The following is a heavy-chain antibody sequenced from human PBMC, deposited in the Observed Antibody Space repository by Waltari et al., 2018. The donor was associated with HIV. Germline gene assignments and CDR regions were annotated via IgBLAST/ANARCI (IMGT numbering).Heavy chain of an antibody. CDR3: ARETYYDYVWGSYRPPLDY. D-gene: IGHD3-16*02. CDR2: IIPILGIA. Sequence: QVQLVQSGAEVKKPGSSVKVSCKASGGTFSSYAISWVRQAPGPGLEWMGRIIPILGIANYAQKFQGRVTITADKSTSTAYMELSSLRSEDTAVYYCARETYYDYVWGSYRPPLDYWGQGTLVTVSS. J-gene: IGHJ4*02. V-gene: IGHV1-69*04. CDR1: GGTFSSYA.